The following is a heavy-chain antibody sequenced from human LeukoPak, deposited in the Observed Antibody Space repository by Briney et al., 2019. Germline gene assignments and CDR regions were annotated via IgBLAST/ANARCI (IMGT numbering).Heavy chain of an antibody. D-gene: IGHD6-13*01. Sequence: GGSLRLSCAASEFTFSSYSMNWVRQAPGKGLEYVSGISSNGGTAYYAESVQGRFTISRDNSKNTLYLQMSSLRAEDTAVYYCVKTQQPFWGQGTLVTVSS. V-gene: IGHV3-64D*06. CDR1: EFTFSSYS. CDR3: VKTQQPF. CDR2: ISSNGGTA. J-gene: IGHJ4*02.